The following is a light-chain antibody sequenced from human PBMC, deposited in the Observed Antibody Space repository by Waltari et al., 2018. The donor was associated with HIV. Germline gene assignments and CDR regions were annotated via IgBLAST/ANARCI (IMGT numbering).Light chain of an antibody. J-gene: IGKJ2*01. Sequence: DIQLTQSPSSLSASAGDRVTITCRASQGIANHLAWYQQKPGKVPKLLIYAASTLQSGVPSRFSGGGSETDFTLTISSLQPEDVASYYCQKYNSAPYTFGQGTRLEIK. V-gene: IGKV1-27*01. CDR2: AAS. CDR1: QGIANH. CDR3: QKYNSAPYT.